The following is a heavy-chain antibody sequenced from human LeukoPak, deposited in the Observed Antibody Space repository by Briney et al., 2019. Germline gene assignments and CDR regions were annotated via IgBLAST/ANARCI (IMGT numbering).Heavy chain of an antibody. J-gene: IGHJ5*02. Sequence: ASVKVSCKASGGTFSSYAISWVRQAPGQGLEWMGGIIPIFGTANYAQKFQGRVTITTDESTSTAYMELSSLRSEDTAVYYCARVVEAYGSGRPVPLYNWFDPWGQGTLVTVSS. CDR3: ARVVEAYGSGRPVPLYNWFDP. CDR1: GGTFSSYA. CDR2: IIPIFGTA. D-gene: IGHD3-10*01. V-gene: IGHV1-69*05.